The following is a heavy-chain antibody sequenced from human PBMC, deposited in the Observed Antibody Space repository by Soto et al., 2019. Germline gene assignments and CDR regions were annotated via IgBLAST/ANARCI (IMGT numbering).Heavy chain of an antibody. CDR2: INPNSGGT. D-gene: IGHD6-13*01. Sequence: ASMKVSCKASGYTSTGYHMHWARQAPGQGLEWMGWINPNSGGTNYAQKFQGWVTMTRDTSISTAYVELSRLRSDDTAVYYCARDGDVYSSSWHSYYQYHGIYVSGRGTAVAVSS. V-gene: IGHV1-2*04. CDR3: ARDGDVYSSSWHSYYQYHGIYV. J-gene: IGHJ6*01. CDR1: GYTSTGYH.